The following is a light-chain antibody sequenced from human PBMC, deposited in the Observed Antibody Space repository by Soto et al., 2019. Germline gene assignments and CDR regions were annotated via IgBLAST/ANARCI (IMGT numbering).Light chain of an antibody. V-gene: IGKV1-39*01. Sequence: DIQMTQSPSSLSASVGDRVTITCRASQSISSYLNWYQQKPGKAPKLLIYAASSLQSGVPSRFSGSGSGTDFTLTISSLQPEDFATYYCQQSDSTPPSTFGPGTKVDI. CDR2: AAS. CDR3: QQSDSTPPST. CDR1: QSISSY. J-gene: IGKJ3*01.